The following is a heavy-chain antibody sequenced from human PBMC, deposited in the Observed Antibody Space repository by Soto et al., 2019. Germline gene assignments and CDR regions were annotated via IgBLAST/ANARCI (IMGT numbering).Heavy chain of an antibody. V-gene: IGHV3-23*01. CDR1: GFTFSGFV. CDR2: ISPGADVS. D-gene: IGHD1-20*01. J-gene: IGHJ3*01. CDR3: VRRAITATTKWGAFDV. Sequence: EVQLLESGGGLVQPGGSLRLSCAASGFTFSGFVMNWVRQAPGKGLEWVSTISPGADVSHYTDSVKGRFTISRDNSRRTLHLQMDSLRVEDAAVYFCVRRAITATTKWGAFDVWGQGTAVTVSS.